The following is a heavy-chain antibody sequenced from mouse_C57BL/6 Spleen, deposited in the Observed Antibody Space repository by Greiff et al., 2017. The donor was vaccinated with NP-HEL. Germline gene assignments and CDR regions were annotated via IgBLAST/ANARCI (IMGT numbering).Heavy chain of an antibody. V-gene: IGHV1-81*01. CDR3: ARRDYGSSYGSFYAMDY. Sequence: QVQLQQSGAELARPGASVKLSCKASGYTFTSYGISWVKQRTGQGLEWIGEIYPRSGNTYYNEKLKGKAKLTADKSSSTAYLEFRRLTSEDSAVYFCARRDYGSSYGSFYAMDYWGQGTSVTVSS. D-gene: IGHD1-1*01. CDR2: IYPRSGNT. J-gene: IGHJ4*01. CDR1: GYTFTSYG.